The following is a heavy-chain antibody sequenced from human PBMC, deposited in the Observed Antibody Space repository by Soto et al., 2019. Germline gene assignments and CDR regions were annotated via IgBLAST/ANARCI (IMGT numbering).Heavy chain of an antibody. J-gene: IGHJ5*02. CDR2: IIPIFGTP. CDR3: ARDPRPHLSIWDSDVWFDT. D-gene: IGHD3-3*02. V-gene: IGHV1-69*06. CDR1: GGSFTSYA. Sequence: QVQLVQSGAEVKKPGSSVKVSCKASGGSFTSYAFSWVRQAPGQGLEWVGGIIPIFGTPKYAQKFQGRVTISEERSTSTSYLDLTRLTSEDTAVYFCARDPRPHLSIWDSDVWFDTWGQGTLVIVSS.